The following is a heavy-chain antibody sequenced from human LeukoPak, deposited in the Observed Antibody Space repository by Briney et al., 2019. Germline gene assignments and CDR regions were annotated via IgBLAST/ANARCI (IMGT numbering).Heavy chain of an antibody. D-gene: IGHD4-23*01. J-gene: IGHJ6*03. V-gene: IGHV3-33*01. CDR1: GFTFSSYV. Sequence: GRSLRLSCAASGFTFSSYVMHWVRQAPGKGLEWVAVIWYDGSNKYYADSVKGRFTISRDNSKNTLYLQMNSLRAEDTAVYYCARRHLYRGNSKGYYYYYMDVWGKGTTVTVSS. CDR2: IWYDGSNK. CDR3: ARRHLYRGNSKGYYYYYMDV.